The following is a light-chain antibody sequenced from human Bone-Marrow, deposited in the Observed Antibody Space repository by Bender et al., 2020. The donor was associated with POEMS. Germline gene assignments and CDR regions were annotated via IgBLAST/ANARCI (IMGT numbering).Light chain of an antibody. J-gene: IGLJ1*01. CDR3: CSYIRRPSQV. V-gene: IGLV2-23*02. CDR2: DVT. Sequence: QYPGKAPKLIIHDVTKRPSGVSDRLSGSKSGNTVSLTISGLQSEDEADYYCCSYIRRPSQVFGTGTKVTVL.